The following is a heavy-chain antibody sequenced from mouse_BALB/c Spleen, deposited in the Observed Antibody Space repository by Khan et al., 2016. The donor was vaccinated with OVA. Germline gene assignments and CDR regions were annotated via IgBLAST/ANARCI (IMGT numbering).Heavy chain of an antibody. V-gene: IGHV5-6*01. CDR2: ISSGGDHT. CDR1: GFTFSSYS. Sequence: EVQLQESEGDLVKPGGSLKLSCAASGFTFSSYSMSWVRQTPDKRLEWVASISSGGDHTYYLDSVKGRFTISRDNAKNTLYLQMSDLKSEDTAMYYCADHLIGSFVCWGQGTLVTVSA. CDR3: ADHLIGSFVC. J-gene: IGHJ3*01.